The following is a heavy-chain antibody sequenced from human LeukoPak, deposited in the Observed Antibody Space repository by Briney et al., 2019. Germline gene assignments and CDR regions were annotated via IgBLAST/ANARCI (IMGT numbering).Heavy chain of an antibody. CDR2: MNPNSGNT. CDR1: GCTFTSYD. D-gene: IGHD3-10*02. CDR3: ARGQDNYIQGYYYMDV. J-gene: IGHJ6*03. Sequence: ASVKVSCKASGCTFTSYDINWVRQATGQGLEWMGWMNPNSGNTGYAQKFQGRVTITRNTSISTAYMELSSLRSEDTAVYYCARGQDNYIQGYYYMDVWGKGTTVTVSS. V-gene: IGHV1-8*03.